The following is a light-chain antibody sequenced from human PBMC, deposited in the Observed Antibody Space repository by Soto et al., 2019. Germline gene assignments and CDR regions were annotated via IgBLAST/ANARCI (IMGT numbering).Light chain of an antibody. Sequence: QSVLTPPASVSGSPGQSITISCTGTSSDDGGYNYVSWYQQHPGKAPKLLIYDVSNRPSGVSNRFSGSKSGNTASLTISGLQAEDEDDYYCSSYTSSSTLLYVFGTGTKVTVL. CDR3: SSYTSSSTLLYV. V-gene: IGLV2-14*01. CDR1: SSDDGGYNY. CDR2: DVS. J-gene: IGLJ1*01.